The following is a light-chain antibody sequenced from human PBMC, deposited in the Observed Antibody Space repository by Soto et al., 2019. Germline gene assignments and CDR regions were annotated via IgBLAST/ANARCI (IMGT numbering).Light chain of an antibody. CDR1: SSNIGAGYD. Sequence: QSVLTQPPSVSGAPGQRVTISCTGSSSNIGAGYDVHWYQQLRGTAPKLLIYGNSNRPSGVPDRFSGSKSGTSASLAITGLQAEDEADYYCQSYDSSLSGSKFGGGTKLTVL. CDR2: GNS. V-gene: IGLV1-40*01. CDR3: QSYDSSLSGSK. J-gene: IGLJ2*01.